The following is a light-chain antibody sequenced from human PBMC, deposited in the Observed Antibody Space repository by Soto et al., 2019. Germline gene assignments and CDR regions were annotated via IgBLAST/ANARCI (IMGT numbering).Light chain of an antibody. J-gene: IGLJ2*01. V-gene: IGLV1-51*01. Sequence: QSVLTQPPSVSAAPGQKVTISCSGSRSNIGNNYVSWYQQLPGTAPKLLIYDNNKPPPGIPDRFSGSKSGTSATLGITGLQTGDEADYDCGTWDSSLSAVVFGGGTKVTVL. CDR3: GTWDSSLSAVV. CDR1: RSNIGNNY. CDR2: DNN.